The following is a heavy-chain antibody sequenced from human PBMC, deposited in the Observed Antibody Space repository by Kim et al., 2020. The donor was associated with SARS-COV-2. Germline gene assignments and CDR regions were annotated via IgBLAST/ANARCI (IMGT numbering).Heavy chain of an antibody. CDR3: ARHRFAGYYGS. D-gene: IGHD3-9*01. J-gene: IGHJ4*02. CDR2: T. Sequence: TTYSPSFPGHVTISADKSISTAYLQWSSLKASDTAMYYCARHRFAGYYGSWGQGTLVTVSS. V-gene: IGHV5-10-1*01.